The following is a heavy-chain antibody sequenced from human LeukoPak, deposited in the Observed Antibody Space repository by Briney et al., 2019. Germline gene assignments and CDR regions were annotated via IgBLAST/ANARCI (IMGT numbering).Heavy chain of an antibody. J-gene: IGHJ4*02. CDR3: ARGDSYDTTIDC. CDR1: GFTVSSNY. CDR2: IYSGGST. D-gene: IGHD5-12*01. V-gene: IGHV3-66*02. Sequence: QPGGSLRLSCAASGFTVSSNYMSWVRQAPGKGLEWVSVIYSGGSTYYADSVKGRFTISRDNSKSTLYLQMNSLRAEDTAVYYCARGDSYDTTIDCWGQGTLVTVSS.